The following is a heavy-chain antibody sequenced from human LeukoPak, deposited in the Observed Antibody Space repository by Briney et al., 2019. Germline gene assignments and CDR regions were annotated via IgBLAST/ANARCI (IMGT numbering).Heavy chain of an antibody. V-gene: IGHV3-11*06. CDR1: GFRVSGYD. CDR2: ISISSSNI. Sequence: GGSLRLSCAASGFRVSGYDLNWICQAPGKGLEWIAYISISSSNIHYADSVRGRFTISRDNANNSLYLQLSSLRVEDTAVYYCAREYYGVIFSHYLDVWGKGTTVTVSS. D-gene: IGHD3-9*01. CDR3: AREYYGVIFSHYLDV. J-gene: IGHJ6*04.